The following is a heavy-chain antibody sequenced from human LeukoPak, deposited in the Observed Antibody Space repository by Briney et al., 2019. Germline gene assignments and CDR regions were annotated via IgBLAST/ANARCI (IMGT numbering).Heavy chain of an antibody. CDR1: GFTFSNYG. CDR3: TRDRAYGALDY. CDR2: ISVSGGST. D-gene: IGHD4/OR15-4a*01. V-gene: IGHV3-23*01. Sequence: PWGSLRLSCAASGFTFSNYGMSWVRQAPGKGLEWVSAISVSGGSTYYADSVKGRFTISRDNAKNSVYLQMISLRDEDTAVYYCTRDRAYGALDYWGQGTLVTVSS. J-gene: IGHJ4*02.